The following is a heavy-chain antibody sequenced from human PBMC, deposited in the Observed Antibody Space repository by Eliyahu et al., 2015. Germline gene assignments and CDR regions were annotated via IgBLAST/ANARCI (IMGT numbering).Heavy chain of an antibody. J-gene: IGHJ4*02. CDR2: IYYSGIT. CDR3: ARGGAEWFGELLSFDY. CDR1: XGSXXXGGYY. Sequence: QVQLQESGPGLVKPSQTLSLTCTVSXGSXXXGGYYWSWXRQHPGKGLEWIGYIYYSGITYYNPSLKSRVTISVDTSKNQFSLKLSSVTAADTAVYYCARGGAEWFGELLSFDYWGQGTLVTVSS. D-gene: IGHD3-10*01. V-gene: IGHV4-31*03.